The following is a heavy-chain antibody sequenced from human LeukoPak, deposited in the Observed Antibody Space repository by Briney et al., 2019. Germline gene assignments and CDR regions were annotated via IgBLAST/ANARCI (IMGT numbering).Heavy chain of an antibody. CDR2: IKQDGSEK. V-gene: IGHV3-7*04. J-gene: IGHJ3*02. CDR1: GCMVSNYW. Sequence: GGSLKPYFAASGCMVSNYWMNWGRQSPGKGLEWVASIKQDGSEKYYVDSVKGRFTISRDNSKNSLHLQMHSLRAENKAVYYCARDINNSRWGRYFNDAFDMGARVTMVTVSS. D-gene: IGHD3-16*01. CDR3: ARDINNSRWGRYFNDAFDM.